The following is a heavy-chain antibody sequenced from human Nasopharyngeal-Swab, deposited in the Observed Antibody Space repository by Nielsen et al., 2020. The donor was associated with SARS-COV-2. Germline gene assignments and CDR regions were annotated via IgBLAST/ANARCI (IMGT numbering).Heavy chain of an antibody. CDR1: GYTFTSYY. Sequence: ASVKVSCKASGYTFTSYYMHWVRQAPGQGLEWMGIINPSGGSTSYAQKFQGRVTMTRDTSTSTVYMELSSLRSEDTAVYYCARDQPESDFWSGYLDHWGQGTLVTVSS. CDR2: INPSGGST. D-gene: IGHD3-3*01. V-gene: IGHV1-46*01. J-gene: IGHJ4*02. CDR3: ARDQPESDFWSGYLDH.